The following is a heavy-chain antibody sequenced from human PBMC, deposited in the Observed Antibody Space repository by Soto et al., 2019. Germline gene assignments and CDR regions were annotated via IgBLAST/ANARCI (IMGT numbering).Heavy chain of an antibody. V-gene: IGHV3-23*01. CDR1: GFTFSSYA. D-gene: IGHD2-15*01. CDR2: ISFSDGGT. CDR3: VKDDRILGRRYFDL. J-gene: IGHJ2*01. Sequence: EEQLLESGGGLIQPGGSLRLACAASGFTFSSYAMTWVRQAPGKGLEWVSSISFSDGGTYYADSVKGRLTISRDNSKNTLFLQMNSLRVEDSAVYYCVKDDRILGRRYFDLWGRGTLVTVPS.